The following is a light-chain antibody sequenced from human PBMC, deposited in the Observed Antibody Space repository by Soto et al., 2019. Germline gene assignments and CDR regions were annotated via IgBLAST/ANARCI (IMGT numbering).Light chain of an antibody. Sequence: EIVLTQSPGTLSLSPGERATLSCRASQSVSSSYLAWYQQKPGQAPRLLIYGASSRATGIPDRFSGSGSGTDFTLTISRLEPEDFAVYYCHQYGRSLGVTFGGGTKVEIK. J-gene: IGKJ4*01. CDR2: GAS. CDR3: HQYGRSLGVT. V-gene: IGKV3-20*01. CDR1: QSVSSSY.